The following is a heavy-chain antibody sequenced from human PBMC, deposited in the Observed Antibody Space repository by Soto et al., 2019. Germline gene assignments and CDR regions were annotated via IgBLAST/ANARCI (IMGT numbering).Heavy chain of an antibody. D-gene: IGHD3-22*01. CDR1: GGTFSSYT. CDR2: IIPILGIA. Sequence: QVQLVQSGAEVKKPGSSVKVSCKASGGTFSSYTISWVRQAPGQGLEWMGRIIPILGIANYAQKFQGRVTITADKSTSTAYMELSSLRSEDTAVYYCARLTDYYDSSGYYFDYWGQGTLVTVSS. CDR3: ARLTDYYDSSGYYFDY. V-gene: IGHV1-69*02. J-gene: IGHJ4*02.